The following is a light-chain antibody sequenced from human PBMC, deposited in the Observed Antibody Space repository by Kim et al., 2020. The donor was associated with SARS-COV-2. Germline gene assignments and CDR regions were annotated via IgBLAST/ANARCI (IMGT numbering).Light chain of an antibody. J-gene: IGKJ2*01. CDR2: TAS. V-gene: IGKV1-9*01. Sequence: DIQLTQSPSFLSASVGDRVTITCRASHVISTYLAWYQQKPGKAPKLLIYTASTLQSGVPSRFSGSGSGTEFTLTISSLQPEDFATYYCQQLNSYPYTFGQGTKLEI. CDR1: HVISTY. CDR3: QQLNSYPYT.